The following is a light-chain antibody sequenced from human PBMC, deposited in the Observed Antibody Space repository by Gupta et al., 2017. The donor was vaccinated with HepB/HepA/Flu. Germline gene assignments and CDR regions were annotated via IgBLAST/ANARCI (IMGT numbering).Light chain of an antibody. CDR3: QQYGSSPLFT. Sequence: EIVLTQSPGTLSLSPGERATLCCRASQYVTSSYLAWYQQKPGQAPRLLIYGASSRATGIPDRFSGSGSGTDFTLTISRLEPEDFAVYYCQQYGSSPLFTFGPGTKVDIK. CDR1: QYVTSSY. J-gene: IGKJ3*01. CDR2: GAS. V-gene: IGKV3-20*01.